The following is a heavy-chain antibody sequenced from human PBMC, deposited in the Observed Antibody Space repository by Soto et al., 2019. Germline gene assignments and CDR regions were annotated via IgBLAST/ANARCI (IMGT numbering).Heavy chain of an antibody. CDR1: GGSISRSDYF. D-gene: IGHD2-2*01. CDR3: ARADIVLVPGDMKGDYFYGMDV. V-gene: IGHV4-30-4*01. Sequence: QVQLQESGPGLVKPSQTLSLTCTVSGGSISRSDYFWSWIRQPPGKGLEWIGYFYHSGTTYYNPSLKSRVTISVDTSKNQFSLKLSSVTAADTAVYFCARADIVLVPGDMKGDYFYGMDVWGQGTTVTVSS. CDR2: FYHSGTT. J-gene: IGHJ6*02.